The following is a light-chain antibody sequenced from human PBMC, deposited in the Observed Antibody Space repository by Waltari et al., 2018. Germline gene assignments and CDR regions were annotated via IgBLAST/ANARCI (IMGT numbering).Light chain of an antibody. CDR2: WAS. CDR1: QSLLYYSPAKNY. CDR3: QQYYRSRS. V-gene: IGKV4-1*01. J-gene: IGKJ1*01. Sequence: DVVLPNSPDSLAVSLGGRAPFTCRSSQSLLYYSPAKNYLAWNQQRQGQPPKLLLSWASTRESGVPDRFSGSGSGTDFTLTINNRQPEDVAVYYCQQYYRSRSFGQGTKVEIK.